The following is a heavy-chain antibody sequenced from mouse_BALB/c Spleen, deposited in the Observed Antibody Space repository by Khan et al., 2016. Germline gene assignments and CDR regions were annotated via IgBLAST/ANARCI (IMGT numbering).Heavy chain of an antibody. CDR2: ILPGTDST. CDR3: ARGAS. CDR1: GYTFSRYW. Sequence: QVQLKQSGAELMKPGASVKISCKASGYTFSRYWIEWIKERPGHGLGWIGEILPGTDSTNYYDKFKGKAAFTAESSSSTAYIQLNSLTSEDSAVYYCARGASWGQGTLVTVSA. V-gene: IGHV1-9*01. J-gene: IGHJ3*01.